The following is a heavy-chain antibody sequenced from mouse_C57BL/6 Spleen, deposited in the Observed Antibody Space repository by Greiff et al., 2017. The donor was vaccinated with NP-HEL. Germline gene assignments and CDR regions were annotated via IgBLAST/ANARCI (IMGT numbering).Heavy chain of an antibody. J-gene: IGHJ4*01. Sequence: QVQLKQSGPGLVQPSQSLSITCTVSGFSLTSYGVHWVRQSPGKGLEWLGVIWSGGSTDYNAAFISRLSISKDNSKSQVFFKMNSLQADDTAIYYCARSYYSNYYYYAMDYWGQGTSVTVSS. D-gene: IGHD2-5*01. CDR2: IWSGGST. V-gene: IGHV2-2*01. CDR1: GFSLTSYG. CDR3: ARSYYSNYYYYAMDY.